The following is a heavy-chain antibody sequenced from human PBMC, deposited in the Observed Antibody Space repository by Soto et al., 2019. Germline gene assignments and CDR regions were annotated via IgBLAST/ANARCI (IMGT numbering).Heavy chain of an antibody. CDR2: ISYDGSNQ. J-gene: IGHJ4*02. CDR1: GFTFSSHA. Sequence: GSLRLSCAASGFTFSSHAMHWVRQAPGKGLEWVAFISYDGSNQHYADSVKGRFTISRDNSENTLYLHMNSLRGEDTAMYFCARDLGAWKFDYWGQGTLVTVSS. CDR3: ARDLGAWKFDY. V-gene: IGHV3-30-3*01. D-gene: IGHD1-1*01.